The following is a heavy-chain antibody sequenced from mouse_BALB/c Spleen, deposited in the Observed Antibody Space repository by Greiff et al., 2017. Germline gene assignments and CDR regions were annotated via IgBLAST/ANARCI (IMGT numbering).Heavy chain of an antibody. CDR3: ARPPYYDYDVWFAY. Sequence: EVKLMESGGGLVKPGGSLKLSCAASGFTFSDYYMYWVRQTPEKRLEWVATISDGGSYTYYPDSVKGRFTISRDNAKNNLYLQMSSLKSEDTAMYYCARPPYYDYDVWFAYWGQGTLVTVSA. CDR2: ISDGGSYT. J-gene: IGHJ3*01. D-gene: IGHD2-4*01. CDR1: GFTFSDYY. V-gene: IGHV5-4*02.